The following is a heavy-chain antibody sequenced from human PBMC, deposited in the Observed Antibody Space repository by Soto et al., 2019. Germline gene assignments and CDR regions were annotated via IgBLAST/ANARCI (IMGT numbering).Heavy chain of an antibody. CDR1: GGSISSSNW. CDR3: AREANSSGWYGWFDP. CDR2: IYHSGST. Sequence: SETLSLTCAVSGGSISSSNWWSWVRRTPGKGLEWIGEIYHSGSTNYNPSLKSRVTISVDTSKNQFSLKLSSVTAADTAVYYCAREANSSGWYGWFDPWGQGTLVT. D-gene: IGHD6-19*01. V-gene: IGHV4-4*02. J-gene: IGHJ5*02.